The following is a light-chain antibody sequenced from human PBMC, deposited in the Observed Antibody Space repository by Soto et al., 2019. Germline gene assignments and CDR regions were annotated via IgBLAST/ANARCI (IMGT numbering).Light chain of an antibody. Sequence: SVMNQSPLSLSVTPGEPASISCSASQSLLHSNGYHYLDWYLQRPVQSPQLLISLGSQRASRAPDMFSSSGSGTECPRKISRVEAGDVGVYYCMQALQIRVEFGQGTKVQI. CDR2: LGS. V-gene: IGKV2-28*01. J-gene: IGKJ1*01. CDR3: MQALQIRVE. CDR1: QSLLHSNGYHY.